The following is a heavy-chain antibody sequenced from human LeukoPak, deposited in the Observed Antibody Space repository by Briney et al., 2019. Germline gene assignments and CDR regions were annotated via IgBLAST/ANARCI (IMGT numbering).Heavy chain of an antibody. D-gene: IGHD6-13*01. CDR1: GGTFSSYA. CDR3: ARERPPGDSSNWFLEGYFDI. CDR2: IIPIFGTA. Sequence: SVKASCKASGGTFSSYAITWVRQAPGQGLEWMGRIIPIFGTANYAQKFQGRVTTTTDESTSTAYMELSTLRSDDTAVYYCARERPPGDSSNWFLEGYFDIWGQGTLVTVSS. V-gene: IGHV1-69*05. J-gene: IGHJ4*02.